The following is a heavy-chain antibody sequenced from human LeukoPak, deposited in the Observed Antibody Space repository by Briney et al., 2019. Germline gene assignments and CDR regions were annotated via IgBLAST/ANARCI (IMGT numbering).Heavy chain of an antibody. J-gene: IGHJ4*02. CDR1: GFSLNSYW. V-gene: IGHV3-74*03. CDR2: FNGDGSSP. Sequence: GGSLRLSCAVSGFSLNSYWMHWVRQAPGKGLVWVSRFNGDGSSPTYAYPVKGRFTIARDNARSTLYLQMNSLRADDTAVYYCARDRGLFFDCWGQGTLVTVSS. D-gene: IGHD3/OR15-3a*01. CDR3: ARDRGLFFDC.